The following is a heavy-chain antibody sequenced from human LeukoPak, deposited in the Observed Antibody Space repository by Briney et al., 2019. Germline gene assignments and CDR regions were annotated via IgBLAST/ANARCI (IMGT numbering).Heavy chain of an antibody. D-gene: IGHD6-19*01. Sequence: GGSLRLSCTASGFTFGDYAMSWFRQAPGKGLEWVGFIRSKAYGGTTEYAASVKGRFTISRDDSKSIAYLQMNSLKTEDTAVYYCTRAGIAVADLFDYWGQGTLVTVSS. V-gene: IGHV3-49*03. CDR2: IRSKAYGGTT. J-gene: IGHJ4*02. CDR3: TRAGIAVADLFDY. CDR1: GFTFGDYA.